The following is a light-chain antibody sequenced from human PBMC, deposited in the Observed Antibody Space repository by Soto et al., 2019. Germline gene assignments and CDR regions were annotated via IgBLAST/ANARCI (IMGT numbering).Light chain of an antibody. CDR2: AAS. V-gene: IGKV1-39*01. J-gene: IGKJ1*01. CDR1: QSISSY. CDR3: QQSYSTLRT. Sequence: DIQMTQSPSSLSASVGGRVTVTCRASQSISSYLNWYQQKPGKAPKLLIYAASSLQSGVPSRFSGSGSATDFTLTITSLQHEDLATYYCQQSYSTLRTFGQGTKVDIK.